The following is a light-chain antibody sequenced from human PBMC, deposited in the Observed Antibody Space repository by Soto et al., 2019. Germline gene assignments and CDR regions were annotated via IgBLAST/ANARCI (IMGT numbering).Light chain of an antibody. CDR1: QSLLNTSKENTH. CDR3: QQYFSAHLT. CDR2: RAS. Sequence: DIVMTQSPASLAVSLGERATINCKSGQSLLNTSKENTHLAWYQQKPGQPPNLPICRASTRDSGVPDRFSGSGSGTDFTLTINSLQAEDVATYYCQQYFSAHLTFGGGTKVEI. J-gene: IGKJ4*01. V-gene: IGKV4-1*01.